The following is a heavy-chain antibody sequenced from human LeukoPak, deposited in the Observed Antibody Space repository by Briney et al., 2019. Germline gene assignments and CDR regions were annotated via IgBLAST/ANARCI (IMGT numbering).Heavy chain of an antibody. V-gene: IGHV4-30-4*01. J-gene: IGHJ4*02. Sequence: SETLSLTCTVSGGSISSGDYYWSWIRQPPGKGLEWIGYIYYSGSTYYNPSLKSRVTISVDTSKNQFSPKLSSVTAADTAVYYCARAGYSLNYYDFQVGPKYYFDYWGQGTLVTVSS. CDR3: ARAGYSLNYYDFQVGPKYYFDY. CDR2: IYYSGST. D-gene: IGHD3-22*01. CDR1: GGSISSGDYY.